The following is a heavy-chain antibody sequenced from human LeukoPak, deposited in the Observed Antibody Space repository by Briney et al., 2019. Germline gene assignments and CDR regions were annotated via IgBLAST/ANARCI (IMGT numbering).Heavy chain of an antibody. D-gene: IGHD5-18*01. CDR3: ARASPWIQLWFSGFDP. Sequence: GASVKVSCKASGGTFSSYAISWVRQAPGQRLEWMGWINAGNGNTKYSQKFQGRVTITRDTSASTAYMELSSLRSEDTAVYYCARASPWIQLWFSGFDPWGQGTLVTVSS. V-gene: IGHV1-3*01. CDR1: GGTFSSYA. J-gene: IGHJ5*02. CDR2: INAGNGNT.